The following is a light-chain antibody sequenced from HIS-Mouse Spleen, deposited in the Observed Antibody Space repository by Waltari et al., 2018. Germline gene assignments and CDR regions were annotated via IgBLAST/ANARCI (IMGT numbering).Light chain of an antibody. CDR3: YSTDSSGNHRV. V-gene: IGLV3-10*01. J-gene: IGLJ2*01. CDR1: ALPKKY. Sequence: SYELTQPPSVSVSPGQTARITCSVDALPKKYAYWYQQKSGQAPVLVIYEDSKRPSGIPERFSGSSSGTMATLTISGAQVEDEADYYCYSTDSSGNHRVFGGETKLTVL. CDR2: EDS.